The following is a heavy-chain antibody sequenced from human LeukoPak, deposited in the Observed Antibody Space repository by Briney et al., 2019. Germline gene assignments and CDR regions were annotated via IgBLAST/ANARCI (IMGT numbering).Heavy chain of an antibody. CDR2: IYTSGST. Sequence: QPSETLSLTCTVSGGSISSGSYYWSWIRQPAGKGLEWIGRIYTSGSTNYNPSLKSRVTISVDTSKNQFSLKLSSVTAADTAVYYCAREPWSKIGMDVWGKGTSVTVSS. D-gene: IGHD3-22*01. V-gene: IGHV4-61*02. J-gene: IGHJ6*04. CDR3: AREPWSKIGMDV. CDR1: GGSISSGSYY.